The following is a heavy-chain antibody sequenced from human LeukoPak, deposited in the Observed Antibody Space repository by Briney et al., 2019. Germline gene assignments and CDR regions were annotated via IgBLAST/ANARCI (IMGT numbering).Heavy chain of an antibody. CDR2: ISVTSEK. Sequence: GGSLRLSGAASGFNFSRFRMNWLRQAPGKGLEWLSDISVTSEKSYADSVKGRFTISRDNAKNSLFLQMNSLRDEDTAVYHCVRDPGRSSNYWGQGTLVTVSS. V-gene: IGHV3-48*02. J-gene: IGHJ4*02. D-gene: IGHD1-26*01. CDR3: VRDPGRSSNY. CDR1: GFNFSRFR.